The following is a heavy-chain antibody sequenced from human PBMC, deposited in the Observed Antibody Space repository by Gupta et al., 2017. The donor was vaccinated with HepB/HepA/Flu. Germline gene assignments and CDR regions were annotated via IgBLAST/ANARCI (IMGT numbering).Heavy chain of an antibody. Sequence: QVQLQESGPGLVKPSERPSLTCTVPGGSISGDYWRWIRQAAGKGLECIGRMHSSETTVYNPSLKSRVTMSLDTAKNQFSLTLRSVTAADTAVYYCARWEKYRRVFDPWGQGTLVTVSS. CDR1: GGSISGDY. J-gene: IGHJ5*02. CDR2: MHSSETT. D-gene: IGHD1-26*01. CDR3: ARWEKYRRVFDP. V-gene: IGHV4-4*07.